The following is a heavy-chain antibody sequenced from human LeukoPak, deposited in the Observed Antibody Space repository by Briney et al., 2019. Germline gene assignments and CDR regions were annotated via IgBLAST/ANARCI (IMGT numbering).Heavy chain of an antibody. Sequence: GGSLRLSRVPSGFNFDDYVMAWVRPAPGEGLGWVSDINWNGGSTNYADSVKGRFTISRDNAKNCLYLQMNSLRAADTPLYHCAKFRMLVANYYRDVWGKGTTVTISS. V-gene: IGHV3-20*01. CDR2: INWNGGST. CDR1: GFNFDDYV. CDR3: AKFRMLVANYYRDV. J-gene: IGHJ6*03. D-gene: IGHD2/OR15-2a*01.